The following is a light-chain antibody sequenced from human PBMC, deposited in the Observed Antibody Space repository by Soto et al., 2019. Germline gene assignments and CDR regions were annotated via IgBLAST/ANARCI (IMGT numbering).Light chain of an antibody. Sequence: QSALTQPRSVSGSPGQSVTISCTGTSSDVGTYNYVSWYQQHPGKAPKLMIHDVSKRPSGVPDRFSGSKSGNTASLTISGLQAEDESDYYCRSYAGSYTWVFGGGTKLTVL. J-gene: IGLJ3*02. CDR1: SSDVGTYNY. CDR3: RSYAGSYTWV. CDR2: DVS. V-gene: IGLV2-11*01.